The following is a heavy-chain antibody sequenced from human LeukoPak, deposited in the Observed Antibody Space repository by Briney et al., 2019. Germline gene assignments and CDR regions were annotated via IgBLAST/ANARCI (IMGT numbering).Heavy chain of an antibody. CDR3: ARTAVAGTLPY. D-gene: IGHD6-19*01. CDR1: GGPISSYY. J-gene: IGHJ4*02. CDR2: INHSGST. V-gene: IGHV4-34*01. Sequence: SETLSLTCTVSGGPISSYYWSWIRQPPGKGLEWIGEINHSGSTNYNPSLKSRVTISVDTSKNQFSLKLSSVTAADTAVYYCARTAVAGTLPYWGQGTLVTVSS.